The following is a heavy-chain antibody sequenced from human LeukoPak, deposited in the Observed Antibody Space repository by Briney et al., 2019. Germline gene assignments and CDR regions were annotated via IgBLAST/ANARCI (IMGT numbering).Heavy chain of an antibody. CDR3: ASTFSSSSSPTWFDP. Sequence: SETLSLTCTVSGGSISSYYWSWIRQPPGKGLEWIGYIYYSGSTNYNPSLKSRVTISVDTSKNQLSLKLSSVTAADTAVYYCASTFSSSSSPTWFDPWGQGTLVTVSS. CDR1: GGSISSYY. J-gene: IGHJ5*02. CDR2: IYYSGST. V-gene: IGHV4-59*01. D-gene: IGHD6-6*01.